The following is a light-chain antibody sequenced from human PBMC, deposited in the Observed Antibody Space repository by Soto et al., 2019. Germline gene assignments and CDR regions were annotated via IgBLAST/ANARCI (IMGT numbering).Light chain of an antibody. Sequence: EIVLTQSPATLSLSPGERATLSCRASQSVSSYLAWYQQKPGQAPRLLIYDASNRATGIPARFSGSGPGTDFTLTISSLEPEDFAVDYCQQRSSWPLLTFGGGTKVEIK. V-gene: IGKV3-11*01. CDR1: QSVSSY. J-gene: IGKJ4*01. CDR3: QQRSSWPLLT. CDR2: DAS.